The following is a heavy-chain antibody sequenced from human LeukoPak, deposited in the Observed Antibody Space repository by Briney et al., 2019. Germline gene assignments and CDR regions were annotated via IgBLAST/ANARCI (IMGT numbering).Heavy chain of an antibody. CDR2: IYHSGST. V-gene: IGHV4-4*02. CDR3: ARRIGYCSGGSCYPDAFDI. CDR1: GGSISSSNW. J-gene: IGHJ3*02. D-gene: IGHD2-15*01. Sequence: SETLSLTCAVSGGSISSSNWWSWVRQPPGKGLEWIGEIYHSGSTNYNPSLKSRVTISVDKSKNQFSLKLSSVTAADTAVYYCARRIGYCSGGSCYPDAFDIWGQGTMVTVSS.